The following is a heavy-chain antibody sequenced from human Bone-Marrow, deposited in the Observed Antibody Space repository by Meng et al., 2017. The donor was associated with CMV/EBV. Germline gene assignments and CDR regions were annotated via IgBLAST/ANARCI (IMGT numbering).Heavy chain of an antibody. CDR1: GFTFSSYG. V-gene: IGHV3-30*02. Sequence: GESLKISCAASGFTFSSYGMHWVRQAPGKGLEWVAFIRYDGSNKYYADSVKGRFTISRDNSKNTLYLQMNSLRAEDTAVYYCARDMAVADYWGQGTLVTVSS. J-gene: IGHJ4*02. CDR3: ARDMAVADY. D-gene: IGHD6-19*01. CDR2: IRYDGSNK.